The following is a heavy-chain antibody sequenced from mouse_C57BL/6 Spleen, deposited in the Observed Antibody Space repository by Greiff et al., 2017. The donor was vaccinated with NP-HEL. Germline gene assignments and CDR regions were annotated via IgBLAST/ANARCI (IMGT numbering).Heavy chain of an antibody. CDR2: ISSGSSTI. Sequence: DVKLVESGGGLVKPGGSLKLSCAASGFTFSDYGMHWVRQAPEKGLEWVAYISSGSSTIYYADTVKGRFTISRDNAKNTLFLQMTSLRSEDTAMYYCAKDYYGSSYRYAMDYWGQGTSVTVSS. CDR3: AKDYYGSSYRYAMDY. D-gene: IGHD1-1*01. J-gene: IGHJ4*01. V-gene: IGHV5-17*01. CDR1: GFTFSDYG.